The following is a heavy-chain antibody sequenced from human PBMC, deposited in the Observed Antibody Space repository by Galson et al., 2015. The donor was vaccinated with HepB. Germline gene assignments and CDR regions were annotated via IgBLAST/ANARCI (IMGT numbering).Heavy chain of an antibody. Sequence: SVKVSCKASGYTFTGYYMHWVRQAPGQGLEWMGRINPNSGGTNCAQKFQGRVTMTRDTSISTAYMELSRLRSYDTAVYYCARGGTTPRSGWYFDYWGQGALVTVSS. CDR3: ARGGTTPRSGWYFDY. CDR2: INPNSGGT. J-gene: IGHJ4*02. D-gene: IGHD6-19*01. CDR1: GYTFTGYY. V-gene: IGHV1-2*06.